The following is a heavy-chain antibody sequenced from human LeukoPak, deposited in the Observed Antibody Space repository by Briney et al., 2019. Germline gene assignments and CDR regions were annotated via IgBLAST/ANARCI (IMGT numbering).Heavy chain of an antibody. CDR2: INHDGRET. J-gene: IGHJ2*01. V-gene: IGHV3-7*03. Sequence: GGSLRLTCLGSGFNFRYFWMSWVRQAPGKGLEWVANINHDGRETYYADSVKGRFIISRDNAKDSLYLQMNSLRAEDTAVYYCAREREGWYFDLWGRGTLVTVSS. CDR1: GFNFRYFW. CDR3: AREREGWYFDL.